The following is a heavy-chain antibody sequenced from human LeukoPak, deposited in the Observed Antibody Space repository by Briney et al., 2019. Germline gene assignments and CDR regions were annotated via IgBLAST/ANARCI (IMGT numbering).Heavy chain of an antibody. Sequence: ASVKVSCKASGYTFTSYDINWVRQATGQGLEWMGWMNPNSGNTGYAQKFQGRVTMTRSTSISTAYMELRSLRSEDTAVYFCARVWIHDAYYYMDVWGKGTTVTISS. J-gene: IGHJ6*03. CDR1: GYTFTSYD. CDR3: ARVWIHDAYYYMDV. V-gene: IGHV1-8*01. D-gene: IGHD5-18*01. CDR2: MNPNSGNT.